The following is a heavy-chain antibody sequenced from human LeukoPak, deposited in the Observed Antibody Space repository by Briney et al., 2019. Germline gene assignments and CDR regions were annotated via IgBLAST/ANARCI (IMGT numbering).Heavy chain of an antibody. D-gene: IGHD1-20*01. CDR2: IHYNGIA. V-gene: IGHV4-39*01. CDR3: ARLSITGSGGRGYLDL. Sequence: PSETLSLTCIVSGDSISSTTYYWGWIRQPPGKGLEWIGSIHYNGIASYNPSLKSRVTISVDTSKNQLSLNLNSVTAADTAVYNCARLSITGSGGRGYLDLWGRGTLVTVSS. CDR1: GDSISSTTYY. J-gene: IGHJ2*01.